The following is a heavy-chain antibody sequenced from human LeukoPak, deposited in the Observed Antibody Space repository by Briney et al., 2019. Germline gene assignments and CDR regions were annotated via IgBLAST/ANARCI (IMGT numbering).Heavy chain of an antibody. CDR3: VSASKYFDY. CDR1: TFXXXX. CDR2: INPSGGST. V-gene: IGHV1-46*01. Sequence: TFXXXXMHWVRQAPGQGLEWMGIINPSGGSTSYAQKFQGRVTMTRDTSTSTVYMELSSLRSEDTAVYYCVSASKYFDYWGQGTLVTVSS. J-gene: IGHJ4*02.